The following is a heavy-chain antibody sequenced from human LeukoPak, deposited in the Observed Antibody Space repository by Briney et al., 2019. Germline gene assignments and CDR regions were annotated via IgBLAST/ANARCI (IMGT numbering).Heavy chain of an antibody. J-gene: IGHJ6*03. CDR1: GGSISSSSYY. D-gene: IGHD6-19*01. V-gene: IGHV4-39*02. CDR2: IYYSGST. CDR3: AREKGGSGWPYYYYYMDV. Sequence: SETLSLTCTVSGGSISSSSYYWGWIRQPPGKGLEWIGSIYYSGSTYYNPSLKSRVTISVDTSKNQFSLKLSSVTAADTAVYYCAREKGGSGWPYYYYYMDVWGKGTTVTISS.